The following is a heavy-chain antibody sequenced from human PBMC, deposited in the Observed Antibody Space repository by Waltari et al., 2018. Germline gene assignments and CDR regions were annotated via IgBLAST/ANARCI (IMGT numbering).Heavy chain of an antibody. CDR2: IRYDGSNK. V-gene: IGHV3-30*02. Sequence: QVQLVESGGGVVQPGGSLRLSCAASGFTFSSYGMHWVRQAPGKGLEWVAFIRYDGSNKYYADSVKGRFTISRDNSKNTLYLQMNSLRAEDTAVYYCANGQYCSSTSCYHYWGQGTLVTVSS. J-gene: IGHJ4*02. D-gene: IGHD2-2*01. CDR1: GFTFSSYG. CDR3: ANGQYCSSTSCYHY.